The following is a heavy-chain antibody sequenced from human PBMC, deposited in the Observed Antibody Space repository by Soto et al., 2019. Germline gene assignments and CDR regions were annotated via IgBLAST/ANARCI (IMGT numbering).Heavy chain of an antibody. J-gene: IGHJ4*02. Sequence: QVQLVESGGGVVQPGRSLRLSCVASGFHFNNYGFHWVRQAPGKGLEWVADIWHDGGNKFYADSVKGRFSISRDNSKKTIHLQMNSLRHDDTAIYYCARDTQHVDIVPTTPEIWGQGTLVTVSP. V-gene: IGHV3-33*01. CDR1: GFHFNNYG. D-gene: IGHD5-12*01. CDR2: IWHDGGNK. CDR3: ARDTQHVDIVPTTPEI.